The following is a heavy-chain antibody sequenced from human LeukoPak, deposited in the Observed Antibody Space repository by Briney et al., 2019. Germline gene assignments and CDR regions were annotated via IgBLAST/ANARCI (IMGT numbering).Heavy chain of an antibody. CDR1: GGTSSSYG. CDR2: ISAYNGNT. D-gene: IGHD1-26*01. J-gene: IGHJ4*02. V-gene: IGHV1-18*01. CDR3: ARAARVGATFDAVDY. Sequence: ASVKVSCKASGGTSSSYGLSWVRQAPGQGLEWMGWISAYNGNTNYAQKLQGRVTMTTDTSTSTAYMELRSPRSDDTAVYYCARAARVGATFDAVDYWGQGTLVTVSS.